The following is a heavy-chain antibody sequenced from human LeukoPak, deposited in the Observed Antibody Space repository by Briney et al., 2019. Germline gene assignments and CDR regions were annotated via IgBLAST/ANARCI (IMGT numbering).Heavy chain of an antibody. J-gene: IGHJ4*02. Sequence: SETLSLTCAVYGGSFSGYYWSWIRQPPGKGLEWIGEINHSGSTNYNPSLKSRVTISVDTSKSQFSLKLSSVTAADTAVYYCARLIAVAGTSDYWGQGTLVTVSS. D-gene: IGHD6-19*01. V-gene: IGHV4-34*01. CDR3: ARLIAVAGTSDY. CDR1: GGSFSGYY. CDR2: INHSGST.